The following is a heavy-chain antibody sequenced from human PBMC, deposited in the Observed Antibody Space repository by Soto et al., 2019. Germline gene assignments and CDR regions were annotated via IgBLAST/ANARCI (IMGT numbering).Heavy chain of an antibody. CDR1: GFTFSSYE. CDR3: ARVSSNCMDV. V-gene: IGHV3-48*03. D-gene: IGHD6-13*01. J-gene: IGHJ6*02. Sequence: PGGSLRLSCAASGFTFSSYEMNWVRQAPGKGLEWVSYISSSGTTIHYADSVKGRFTISRDNGKNSLYLQMNSLRAEDTAVYYCARVSSNCMDVWGQGTTVNVS. CDR2: ISSSGTTI.